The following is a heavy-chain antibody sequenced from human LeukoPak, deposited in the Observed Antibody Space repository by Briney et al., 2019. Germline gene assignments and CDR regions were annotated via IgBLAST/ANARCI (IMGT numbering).Heavy chain of an antibody. J-gene: IGHJ3*02. CDR2: ISYDGSNN. D-gene: IGHD2-2*01. V-gene: IGHV3-30*18. CDR3: AKGYCSSTSCQIRGDAFDI. Sequence: GRSLRLSCAASGFTFSSYGMHWVRQAPGKGLEWVAVISYDGSNNYYADSVKGRFTISRDNSKNTLYLQMNSLRAEDTAVYYCAKGYCSSTSCQIRGDAFDIWGQGTMVTVSS. CDR1: GFTFSSYG.